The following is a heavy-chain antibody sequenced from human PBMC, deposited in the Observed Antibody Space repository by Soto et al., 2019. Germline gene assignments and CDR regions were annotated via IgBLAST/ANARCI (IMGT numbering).Heavy chain of an antibody. V-gene: IGHV1-18*01. D-gene: IGHD3-3*01. CDR1: GYTFTSYG. CDR2: ISAYNGNT. J-gene: IGHJ5*02. CDR3: ARRIDYDFWSGYYTGRFWFDP. Sequence: ASVKVSCKASGYTFTSYGISWVRQAPGQGLEWMGWISAYNGNTNYAQKLQGRVTMTTDTSTSTAYMELRSLRSDDTAVYYCARRIDYDFWSGYYTGRFWFDPWGQGTLVTVSS.